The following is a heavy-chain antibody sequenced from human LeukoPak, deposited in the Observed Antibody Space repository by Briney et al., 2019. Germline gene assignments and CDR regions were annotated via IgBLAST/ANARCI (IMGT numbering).Heavy chain of an antibody. D-gene: IGHD3-10*01. CDR3: ASLSRRFGELSPEYNWFDP. V-gene: IGHV4-59*01. CDR1: GGSISSYY. J-gene: IGHJ5*02. CDR2: IYYSGST. Sequence: SETLSLTCTVSGGSISSYYWSWIRQPPGKGLEWIGYIYYSGSTNYNPSLKSRVTISVDTSKNQFSLKLSSVTAADTAVYYCASLSRRFGELSPEYNWFDPWGQGTLVTVSS.